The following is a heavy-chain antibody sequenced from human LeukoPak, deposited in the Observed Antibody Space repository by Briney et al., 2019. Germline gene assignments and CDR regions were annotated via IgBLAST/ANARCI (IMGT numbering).Heavy chain of an antibody. J-gene: IGHJ6*02. V-gene: IGHV4-59*08. D-gene: IGHD3-9*01. CDR2: IYYGGRT. Sequence: PSETLSLTCTVSGGSIVSYYWSWIRQSPGKGLEWIGNIYYGGRTNYNPSLRSRVTMSVDTSKNLFSLKLTSVTASDTAVYYCARIPSDISGAIFYAMDVWGQGTTVTVSS. CDR1: GGSIVSYY. CDR3: ARIPSDISGAIFYAMDV.